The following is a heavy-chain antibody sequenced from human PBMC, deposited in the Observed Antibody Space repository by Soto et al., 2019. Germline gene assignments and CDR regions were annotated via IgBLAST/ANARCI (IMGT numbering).Heavy chain of an antibody. CDR1: GYTFTSYG. CDR2: ISAYNGNT. CDR3: ARDPLYYDFWSGFDY. Sequence: ASVKVSCKASGYTFTSYGISWVRQAPGQGLEWMGWISAYNGNTNYAQKLQGRVTMTTDTSTSTAYMELRSLRSDNTAVYYCARDPLYYDFWSGFDYWGQGTLVTVSS. D-gene: IGHD3-3*01. J-gene: IGHJ4*02. V-gene: IGHV1-18*04.